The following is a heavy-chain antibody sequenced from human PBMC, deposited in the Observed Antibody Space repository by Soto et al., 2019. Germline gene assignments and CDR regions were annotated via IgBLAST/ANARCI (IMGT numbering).Heavy chain of an antibody. CDR1: EITFSNYG. Sequence: EVQLLESGGGLVQPGGSLTLSCAASEITFSNYGMAWVRQAPGKGLEWVSSINTGGVNTHYADPVKGRFTISRDNYRKMVYLQMSNLRAEDTAVYYCAVQLGDSGYWGQGTLVTVSS. J-gene: IGHJ4*02. CDR3: AVQLGDSGY. V-gene: IGHV3-23*01. CDR2: INTGGVNT. D-gene: IGHD1-1*01.